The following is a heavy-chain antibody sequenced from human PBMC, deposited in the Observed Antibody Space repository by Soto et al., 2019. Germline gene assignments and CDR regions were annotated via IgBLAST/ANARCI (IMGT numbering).Heavy chain of an antibody. CDR1: GFTFSSYG. V-gene: IGHV3-33*01. D-gene: IGHD5-12*01. CDR3: ARDGNIVATYFDY. Sequence: GGSLRLSCAASGFTFSSYGMHWVRQAPGKGLEWVAVIWYDGSNKYYADSVKGRFTISRDNSKNTLYLQMNSLRSDDTAVYYCARDGNIVATYFDYWGQGTLVTVSS. CDR2: IWYDGSNK. J-gene: IGHJ4*02.